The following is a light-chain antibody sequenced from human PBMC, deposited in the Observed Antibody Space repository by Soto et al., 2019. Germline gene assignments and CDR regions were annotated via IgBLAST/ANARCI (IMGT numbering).Light chain of an antibody. J-gene: IGKJ2*01. V-gene: IGKV3-20*01. Sequence: EIVLTQSPGTLSLSVGETATLSCKTSRSVDAGYIAWYQQRPGQTPRLLISQAGVRATGVPDRFSASDSGTDFALTISRLEPEDFAVYFCQYYGSMFGQGTQLEFE. CDR1: RSVDAGY. CDR2: QAG. CDR3: QYYGSM.